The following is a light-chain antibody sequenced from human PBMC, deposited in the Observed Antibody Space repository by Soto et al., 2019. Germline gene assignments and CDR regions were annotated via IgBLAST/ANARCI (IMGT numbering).Light chain of an antibody. CDR3: SSYTSSSTLGVV. CDR1: SSDVGGYNY. Sequence: QSALTQPASVSGSPGQSITISCTRTSSDVGGYNYVSWYQQHPGKAPKLMIYEVSNRPSGVSNRFSGSKSGNTASLTISGPQAEDEADYYCSSYTSSSTLGVVFGGGTKVTVL. V-gene: IGLV2-14*01. CDR2: EVS. J-gene: IGLJ2*01.